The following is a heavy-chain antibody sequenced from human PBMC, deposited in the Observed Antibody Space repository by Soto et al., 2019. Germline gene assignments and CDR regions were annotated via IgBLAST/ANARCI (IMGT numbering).Heavy chain of an antibody. Sequence: PGESLKISCKGSGYSFTIYWIGWVRQMPGKGLEWMGIIYPGDSDTRYSPSFQGQVTISADKSISTAYLQWSSLKASDTAMYYCARSAYYDSSGYDYWGQGTLVTVS. J-gene: IGHJ4*02. D-gene: IGHD3-22*01. V-gene: IGHV5-51*01. CDR2: IYPGDSDT. CDR1: GYSFTIYW. CDR3: ARSAYYDSSGYDY.